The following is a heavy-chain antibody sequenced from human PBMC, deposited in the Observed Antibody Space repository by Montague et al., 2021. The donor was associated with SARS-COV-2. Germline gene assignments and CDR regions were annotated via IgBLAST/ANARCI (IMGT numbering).Heavy chain of an antibody. J-gene: IGHJ6*02. CDR3: ARDHQFYDVLTAYFPSNYYHNYCGMDV. CDR2: ISYDGTYK. D-gene: IGHD3-9*01. CDR1: GFTFSSYP. Sequence: SLRLSCAASGFTFSSYPMHWVRQAPGKGLERVAVISYDGTYKYYADSVKGRFTISRDNSKNTLYLQLNSLRAEDTAVYFCARDHQFYDVLTAYFPSNYYHNYCGMDVWGQGTMVTVSS. V-gene: IGHV3-30-3*01.